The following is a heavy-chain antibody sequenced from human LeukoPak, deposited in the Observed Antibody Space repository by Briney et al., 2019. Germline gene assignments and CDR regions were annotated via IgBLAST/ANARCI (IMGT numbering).Heavy chain of an antibody. J-gene: IGHJ6*02. D-gene: IGHD4-17*01. Sequence: PSETLSLTCAVYGGSFSGYYWSWIRQPPGKGLEWIGEINHSGSANYNPSLKSRVTISVDTSKNQFTLKLSSVTAADTAVYYCARATLTTVTHYYYYYYGMDVWGQGTTVTVSS. CDR1: GGSFSGYY. V-gene: IGHV4-34*01. CDR2: INHSGSA. CDR3: ARATLTTVTHYYYYYYGMDV.